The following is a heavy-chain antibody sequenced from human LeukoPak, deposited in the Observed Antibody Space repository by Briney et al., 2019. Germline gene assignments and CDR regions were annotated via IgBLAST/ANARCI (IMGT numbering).Heavy chain of an antibody. CDR2: INPNSGGT. Sequence: RASVKVSCKASGYTFTGYYMHWVRQAPGQGLEWMGWINPNSGGTNYAQKFQGRVTMTRDTSISTAYIELSRLRSDDTAVYYCARGGGSSSWAGYDYYYYYGMDVWGQGATVTVSS. CDR3: ARGGGSSSWAGYDYYYYYGMDV. V-gene: IGHV1-2*02. D-gene: IGHD6-13*01. J-gene: IGHJ6*02. CDR1: GYTFTGYY.